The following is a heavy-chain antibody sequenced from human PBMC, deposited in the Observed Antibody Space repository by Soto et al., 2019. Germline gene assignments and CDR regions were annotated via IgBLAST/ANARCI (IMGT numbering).Heavy chain of an antibody. CDR2: ISYDGSNK. V-gene: IGHV3-30-3*01. CDR3: ARDLRSSRRNYYYYYGMDV. J-gene: IGHJ6*02. D-gene: IGHD3-10*01. Sequence: GGSLRLSCAASGFTFSSYAMHWVRQAPGKGLEWVAVISYDGSNKYYADSVKGRFTISRDNSKNTLYLQMNSLRAEDTAVYYCARDLRSSRRNYYYYYGMDVWGQGTPVIVSS. CDR1: GFTFSSYA.